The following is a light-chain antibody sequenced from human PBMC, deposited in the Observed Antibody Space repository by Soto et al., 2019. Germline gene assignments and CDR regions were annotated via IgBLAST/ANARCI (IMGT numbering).Light chain of an antibody. CDR1: SSDIGAYEY. CDR3: SSYTRTTSWV. Sequence: QSALTQPASVSGSPGQSITISCTGSSSDIGAYEYVSWYQQHPGKAPQLIIFEVNNRPSGVSNRFSGSKSGNTASLTISGLQAEDEADYYCSSYTRTTSWVFGGGTKVTVL. J-gene: IGLJ3*02. CDR2: EVN. V-gene: IGLV2-14*01.